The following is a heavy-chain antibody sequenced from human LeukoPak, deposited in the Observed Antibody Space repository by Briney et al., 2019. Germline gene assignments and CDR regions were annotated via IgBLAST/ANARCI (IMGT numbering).Heavy chain of an antibody. CDR3: AILSRDFDY. Sequence: SCKAXXGTXXSYAISWVRQAPGQGLEWMGGIIPIFGTANYAQKFQGRVTITTDESTSTAYMELSSLRSEDTAVYYCAILSRDFDYWGQGTLVTVSS. CDR2: IIPIFGTA. J-gene: IGHJ4*02. D-gene: IGHD2/OR15-2a*01. V-gene: IGHV1-69*05. CDR1: XGTXXSYA.